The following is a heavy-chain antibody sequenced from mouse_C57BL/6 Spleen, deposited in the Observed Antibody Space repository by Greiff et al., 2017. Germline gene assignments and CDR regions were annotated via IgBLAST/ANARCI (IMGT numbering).Heavy chain of an antibody. CDR2: TFYSGIT. D-gene: IGHD2-1*01. J-gene: IGHJ4*01. CDR3: ARDEGNYGAMDY. Sequence: EVKVVESGPSLVRPSQTLSLTCTVTGFSINSDCYWIWIRQFPGNKLEYIGYTFYSGITYYNPSLESRTYITRDTSKNQFSLKLSSVTTEDTATYYCARDEGNYGAMDYWGQGTSVTVSS. V-gene: IGHV3-3*01. CDR1: GFSINSDCY.